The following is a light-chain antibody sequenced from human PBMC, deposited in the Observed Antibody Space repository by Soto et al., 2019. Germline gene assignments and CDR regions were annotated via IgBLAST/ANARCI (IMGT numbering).Light chain of an antibody. Sequence: QSVLTQPASVSGSPGQSITISCTGTSSDVGGYNYVSWYQQHPGKAPKLMIYEVSNRPSGVSNRFSGSKSGNTASLTISGLQAEDEADYYCSSYTSSSTDYVFGTGTQ. V-gene: IGLV2-14*01. CDR3: SSYTSSSTDYV. CDR1: SSDVGGYNY. CDR2: EVS. J-gene: IGLJ1*01.